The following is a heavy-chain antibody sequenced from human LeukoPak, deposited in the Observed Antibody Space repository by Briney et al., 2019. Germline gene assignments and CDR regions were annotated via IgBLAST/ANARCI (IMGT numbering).Heavy chain of an antibody. CDR1: VFTFSSYA. D-gene: IGHD6-13*01. CDR2: ISYDGSNK. Sequence: PGGSLRLSCAASVFTFSSYAMHWVRQAPGKGLEGVADISYDGSNKYYADSVKGRFTISRDNSKNTLYLQMNSLRAEDTAVYYCAREPSSSWFYYYYMDVWGKGTTVTVSS. J-gene: IGHJ6*03. CDR3: AREPSSSWFYYYYMDV. V-gene: IGHV3-30*01.